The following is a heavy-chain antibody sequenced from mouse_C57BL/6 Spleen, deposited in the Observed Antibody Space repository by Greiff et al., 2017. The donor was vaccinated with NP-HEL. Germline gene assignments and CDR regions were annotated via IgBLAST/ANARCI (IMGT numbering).Heavy chain of an antibody. CDR3: ARGTAQAKYFDY. Sequence: EVQRVESGGDLVKPGGSLKLSCAASGFTFSSYGMSWVRQTPDKRLEWVATISSGGSYTYYPDSVKGRFTISRDNVKNTLYLQMSSLKSEDTAMYYCARGTAQAKYFDYWGQGTTLTVSS. V-gene: IGHV5-6*01. J-gene: IGHJ2*01. D-gene: IGHD3-2*02. CDR1: GFTFSSYG. CDR2: ISSGGSYT.